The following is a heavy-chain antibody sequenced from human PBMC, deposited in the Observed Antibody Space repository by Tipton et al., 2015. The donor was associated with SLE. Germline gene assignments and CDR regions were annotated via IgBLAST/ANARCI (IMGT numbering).Heavy chain of an antibody. J-gene: IGHJ4*02. D-gene: IGHD5-12*01. CDR1: GGSISDYY. V-gene: IGHV4-59*01. CDR3: ARRHYSGPFDS. CDR2: IFYSGGT. Sequence: TLSLTCTVSGGSISDYYWTWIRQPPGKGLEWIGYIFYSGGTNYNPSLKSRVTISGDTSKNQFSLRLSSVTAADTAVYYCARRHYSGPFDSWGQGTLVTVSS.